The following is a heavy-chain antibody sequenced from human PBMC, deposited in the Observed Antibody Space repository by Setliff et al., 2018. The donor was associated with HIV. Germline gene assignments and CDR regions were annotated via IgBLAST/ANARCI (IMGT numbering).Heavy chain of an antibody. CDR3: ARDPRERWGSTYWYFDV. CDR2: IYYSGAT. D-gene: IGHD7-27*01. CDR1: GGSISSYY. V-gene: IGHV4-59*01. Sequence: SETLSLTCTVSGGSISSYYWSWIRQPPGKGLEWIGYIYYSGATNYNASLKSRLSMSVDTSKKQFSLKLRSVTAADMAVYYCARDPRERWGSTYWYFDVWGKGTTVTVSS. J-gene: IGHJ6*04.